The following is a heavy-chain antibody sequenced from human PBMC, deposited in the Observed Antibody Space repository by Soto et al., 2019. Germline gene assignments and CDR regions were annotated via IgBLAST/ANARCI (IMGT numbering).Heavy chain of an antibody. J-gene: IGHJ4*02. V-gene: IGHV3-30-3*01. Sequence: PGGSLRLSCAASGFTFSSYAMHWVRQAPGKGLEWVAVISYDGSNKYYADSVKGRFTISRDNAKNSLYLQMNSLRAEDTAVYYCARDSRVEARRFDYWGQGTLVTVSS. D-gene: IGHD3-10*01. CDR3: ARDSRVEARRFDY. CDR2: ISYDGSNK. CDR1: GFTFSSYA.